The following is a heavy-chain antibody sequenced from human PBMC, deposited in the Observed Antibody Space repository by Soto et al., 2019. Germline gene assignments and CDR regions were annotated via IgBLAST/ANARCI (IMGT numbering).Heavy chain of an antibody. J-gene: IGHJ4*02. D-gene: IGHD6-19*01. CDR3: ASAGGPWLEAGAFDN. CDR2: ISYDGSNK. V-gene: IGHV3-30-3*01. Sequence: QVQLVESGGGVVQPGRSLRLSCAASGFTFSSYAMHWVRQAPGKGLEWVAVISYDGSNKYYADSVKGRFTISRDNPKNTLDLQMNSLRAEDTSVYYCASAGGPWLEAGAFDNWGQGPLVTVSS. CDR1: GFTFSSYA.